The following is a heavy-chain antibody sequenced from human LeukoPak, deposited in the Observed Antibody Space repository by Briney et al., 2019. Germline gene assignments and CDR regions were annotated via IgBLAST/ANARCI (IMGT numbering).Heavy chain of an antibody. CDR2: ISYDGSNR. CDR3: AYPVPDV. CDR1: GFTFSSYA. V-gene: IGHV3-30*04. Sequence: PGGSLRLSCAASGFTFSSYAMHWVRQAPGKGLEWVAVISYDGSNRYYADSVKGRFTISRDNSKNTLYLQMNSLRAEDTAVYYCAYPVPDVWGKGTTVTVSS. J-gene: IGHJ6*04.